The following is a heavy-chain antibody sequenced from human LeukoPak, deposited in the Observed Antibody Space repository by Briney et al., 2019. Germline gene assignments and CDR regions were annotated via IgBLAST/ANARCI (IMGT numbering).Heavy chain of an antibody. D-gene: IGHD4-17*01. CDR2: ITASGGST. V-gene: IGHV3-23*01. CDR3: AKVPYGDYYFEN. CDR1: GFTFSSYA. Sequence: GGSLRLSCAISGFTFSSYAMTWVRQTPGKGLEWVSAITASGGSTYYADSVKGRFTISRDNSKNTLYLQVNSLRAEDTAVYYCAKVPYGDYYFENWGQGTLVTVSS. J-gene: IGHJ4*02.